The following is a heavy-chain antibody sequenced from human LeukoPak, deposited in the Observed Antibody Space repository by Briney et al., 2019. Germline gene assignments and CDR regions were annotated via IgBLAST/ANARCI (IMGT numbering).Heavy chain of an antibody. CDR2: IKQDGSEK. J-gene: IGHJ6*03. CDR3: ARHGYSYGYSFYYMDV. D-gene: IGHD5-18*01. Sequence: PGGSLRLSSAASGFTFSSYWMSWVRQAPGKGLEWVSNIKQDGSEKYYVDSVKGRFTISRDNAKNSLYLQMNSLRAEDTAVYYCARHGYSYGYSFYYMDVWGKGTTVTISS. CDR1: GFTFSSYW. V-gene: IGHV3-7*01.